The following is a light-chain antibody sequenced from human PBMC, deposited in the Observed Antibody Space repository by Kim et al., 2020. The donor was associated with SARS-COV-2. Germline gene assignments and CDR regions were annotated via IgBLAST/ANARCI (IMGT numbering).Light chain of an antibody. V-gene: IGLV6-57*02. CDR3: QSYSSSMWV. CDR1: SGSIASNY. CDR2: EDN. J-gene: IGLJ3*02. Sequence: KFMLTQPHSVSESPGQTVTISCTGSSGSIASNYVQWYQQRPRSAPTTVMYEDNQRPSGVPDRFSGSTDSSSTSASLTISLLKAEDEADYYCQSYSSSMWVFGGGTQLTVL.